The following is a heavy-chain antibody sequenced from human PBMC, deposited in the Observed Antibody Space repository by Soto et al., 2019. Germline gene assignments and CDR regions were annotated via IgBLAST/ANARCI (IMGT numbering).Heavy chain of an antibody. CDR2: ISGSGGST. CDR1: GFTFSSYA. CDR3: AKPSISTVPPSRAGAFDI. V-gene: IGHV3-23*01. D-gene: IGHD4-17*01. J-gene: IGHJ3*02. Sequence: GGSLRLSCAASGFTFSSYAMSWVRQAPGKGLEWVSAISGSGGSTYYADSVKGRFTISRDNSKNTLYLQMNSLRAEDTAVYYCAKPSISTVPPSRAGAFDIWGQGTMVTVSS.